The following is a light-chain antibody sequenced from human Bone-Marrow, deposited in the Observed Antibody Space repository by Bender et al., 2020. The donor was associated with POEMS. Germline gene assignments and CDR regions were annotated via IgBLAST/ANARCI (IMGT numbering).Light chain of an antibody. Sequence: QSVLTQPPSASGTPGQRVTISCSGSNSNIGTNTVNWYQHLPGTAPRLVVYSNYQRPAGVPARFSGSKSGNTATLTISGTQAMDEADYFCQAWDSNTVIFGGGTKLTVL. CDR2: SNY. CDR3: QAWDSNTVI. V-gene: IGLV1-44*01. J-gene: IGLJ2*01. CDR1: NSNIGTNT.